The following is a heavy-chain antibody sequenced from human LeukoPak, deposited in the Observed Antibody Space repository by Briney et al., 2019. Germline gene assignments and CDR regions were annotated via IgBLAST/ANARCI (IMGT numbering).Heavy chain of an antibody. D-gene: IGHD2-2*01. CDR1: GGSFSGYY. CDR2: INHSGST. Sequence: SETLSLTCAVYGGSFSGYYWSWIRQPPGKGLEWIGEINHSGSTNYNPSLKSRVTISVDTSKNQFSLKLSSVTAADTAVYYCARTPQVLPAAKKSLMDVWGKGTTVTVSS. CDR3: ARTPQVLPAAKKSLMDV. J-gene: IGHJ6*03. V-gene: IGHV4-34*01.